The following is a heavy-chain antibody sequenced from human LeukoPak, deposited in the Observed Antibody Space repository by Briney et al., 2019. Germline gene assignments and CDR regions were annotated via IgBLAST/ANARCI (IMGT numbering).Heavy chain of an antibody. CDR1: GFSFGSYG. CDR2: IKQDGSEK. CDR3: ARDDGSYSRSPGFDN. Sequence: GGSLRLSCAASGFSFGSYGIHWVRQAPGKGLEWVANIKQDGSEKYYVDSVKGRFTISRDNAKNSLYLQMNSLRAEDTAVYYCARDDGSYSRSPGFDNWGQGTLVTVSS. D-gene: IGHD1-26*01. J-gene: IGHJ4*02. V-gene: IGHV3-7*01.